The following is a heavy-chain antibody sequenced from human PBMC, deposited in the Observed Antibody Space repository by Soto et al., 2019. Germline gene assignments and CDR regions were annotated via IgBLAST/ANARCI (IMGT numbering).Heavy chain of an antibody. J-gene: IGHJ5*02. CDR3: ARKEYHPGNYFDP. Sequence: SGPTLVHPPQTLTLTYSFSGFSLNTSGVGVAWLRQPPGTYLEWLPVIYWDDDKRYNTSPNGRLAITKDASKNQVVLTMTNLDPVDTATYYCARKEYHPGNYFDPWGPGTLVTVSS. CDR2: IYWDDDK. CDR1: GFSLNTSGVG. V-gene: IGHV2-5*02. D-gene: IGHD1-26*01.